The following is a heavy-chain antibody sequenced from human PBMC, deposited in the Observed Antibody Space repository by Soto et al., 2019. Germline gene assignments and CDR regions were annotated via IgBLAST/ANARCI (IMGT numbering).Heavy chain of an antibody. CDR1: GFTFSTYA. D-gene: IGHD2-15*01. V-gene: IGHV3-7*01. J-gene: IGHJ6*03. Sequence: PGGSLRLSCAASGFTFSTYAMSWVRQAPGKGLEWVANIKQDGSDKYYVDSVKGRFTISRDNAKNSLYLQMNSLRAEDTAVYYCARFRGVVVAADIYYMDVWGKGTTVTVSS. CDR3: ARFRGVVVAADIYYMDV. CDR2: IKQDGSDK.